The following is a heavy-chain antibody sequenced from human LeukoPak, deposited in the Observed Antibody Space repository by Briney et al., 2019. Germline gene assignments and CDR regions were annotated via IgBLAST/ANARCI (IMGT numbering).Heavy chain of an antibody. CDR2: IYYSGST. J-gene: IGHJ1*01. D-gene: IGHD1-14*01. Sequence: SETLSLTCTVSGGSISSYYWSWIRQPPGKGLEWIGYIYYSGSTNYNPSLKSRVTISVDTSKNQFSLKLGSVTAADTAVYYCARDVTPDYFQHWGQGTLVTVSS. CDR3: ARDVTPDYFQH. CDR1: GGSISSYY. V-gene: IGHV4-59*01.